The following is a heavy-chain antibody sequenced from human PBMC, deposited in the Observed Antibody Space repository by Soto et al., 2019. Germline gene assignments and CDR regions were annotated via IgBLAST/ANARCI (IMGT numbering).Heavy chain of an antibody. V-gene: IGHV4-30-2*01. CDR3: ARGRYSYGIGY. Sequence: SETLCVTCAVSGGSISSGCDSWSWIRQPPGKGLEWIGYIYHSGSTYYNPSLKSRVTISVDRSKNQFSLKLSSVTAADTAVYYCARGRYSYGIGYWGQGTLVTVSS. CDR1: GGSISSGCDS. D-gene: IGHD5-18*01. CDR2: IYHSGST. J-gene: IGHJ4*02.